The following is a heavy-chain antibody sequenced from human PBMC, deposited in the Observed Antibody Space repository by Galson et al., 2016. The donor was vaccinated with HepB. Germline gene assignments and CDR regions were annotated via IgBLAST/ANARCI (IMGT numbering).Heavy chain of an antibody. CDR2: ISGSGITT. V-gene: IGHV3-23*01. Sequence: SLRLSCAASGFTLSNYAMSWVRQAPGKGLEWVSDISGSGITTYYADSVKGRFTISRDNSKKTVYLQMSSLRAEDTAVYYCARLFGGYIVYWGQGTLVTVSS. J-gene: IGHJ4*02. CDR1: GFTLSNYA. CDR3: ARLFGGYIVY. D-gene: IGHD5-12*01.